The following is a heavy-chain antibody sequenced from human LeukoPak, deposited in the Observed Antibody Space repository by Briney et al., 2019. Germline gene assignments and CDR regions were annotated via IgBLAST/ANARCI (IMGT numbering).Heavy chain of an antibody. CDR1: GGSISSYY. D-gene: IGHD5-24*01. CDR3: ASNGYNSPFDY. V-gene: IGHV4-59*08. Sequence: SETLSLTCTVSGGSISSYYWSWIRQPPGKGLEWIGYIYYSGSTNYKPSLKSRVTISVDTSKNQFSLKLSSVTAADTAVYYCASNGYNSPFDYWGQGTLVTVSS. CDR2: IYYSGST. J-gene: IGHJ4*02.